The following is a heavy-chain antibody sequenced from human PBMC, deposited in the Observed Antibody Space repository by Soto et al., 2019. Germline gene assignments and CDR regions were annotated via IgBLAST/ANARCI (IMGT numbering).Heavy chain of an antibody. CDR1: GYFIGAGGYY. D-gene: IGHD6-19*01. CDR3: ARMYSSGSVWFHP. V-gene: IGHV4-31*02. Sequence: SETLSLTCFVSGYFIGAGGYYWSWIRHHPGKGLEWIGSFYSSGSIIYNPSLRSRVSISGDMSTNQFSMSLTSVTAAAPARSYCARMYSSGSVWFHPWGQGTLVTVSS. J-gene: IGHJ5*02. CDR2: FYSSGSI.